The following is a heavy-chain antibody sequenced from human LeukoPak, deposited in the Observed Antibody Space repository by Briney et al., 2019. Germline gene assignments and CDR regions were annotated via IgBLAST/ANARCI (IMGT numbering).Heavy chain of an antibody. J-gene: IGHJ4*02. V-gene: IGHV3-48*04. Sequence: PGGSLRLSCAASGFTFSSYSMNWVRQAPGKGLEWVSYISSSSSTIYYADSVKGRFTISRDNAKNSLYLQMNSLRAEDTAVYYCAKDPDSSSWTVDDWAQGTLVTVSS. D-gene: IGHD6-13*01. CDR3: AKDPDSSSWTVDD. CDR2: ISSSSSTI. CDR1: GFTFSSYS.